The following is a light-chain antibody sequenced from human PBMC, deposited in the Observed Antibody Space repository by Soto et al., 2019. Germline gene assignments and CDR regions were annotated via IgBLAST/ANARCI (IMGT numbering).Light chain of an antibody. J-gene: IGKJ2*01. CDR2: DAS. Sequence: DIQMTQSPSILSASVGDRVTITCRASQSISGWLAWYQQKPGKAPKLLIFDASSLDSGVPSRFRGSASATDLTLTITSLQADDFATYYCQQSNSYSRVAFGQGTQVES. CDR1: QSISGW. CDR3: QQSNSYSRVA. V-gene: IGKV1-5*01.